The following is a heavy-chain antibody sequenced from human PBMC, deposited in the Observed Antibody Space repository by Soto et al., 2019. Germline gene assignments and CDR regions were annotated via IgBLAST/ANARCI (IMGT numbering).Heavy chain of an antibody. D-gene: IGHD4-4*01. CDR3: TKEHSNYLDNWFDP. J-gene: IGHJ5*02. CDR1: GFTVSNHA. V-gene: IGHV3-23*01. CDR2: IDGGGGKT. Sequence: PGGSLRLSCASSGFTVSNHAMSWVREAPGTGLEWVSAIDGGGGKTYYADSVKGRFTISSDNSMNTLYLQMDSLRAEDTAIYYCTKEHSNYLDNWFDPWGQGTRVTVSS.